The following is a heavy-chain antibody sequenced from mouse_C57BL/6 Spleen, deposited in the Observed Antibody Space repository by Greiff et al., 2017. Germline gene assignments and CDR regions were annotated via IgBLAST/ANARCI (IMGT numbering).Heavy chain of an antibody. CDR2: IDPSDSYT. D-gene: IGHD3-2*02. CDR1: GYTFTSYW. V-gene: IGHV1-69*01. Sequence: QVQLKQPGAELVMPGASVKLSCKASGYTFTSYWMHWVKQRPGQGLEWIGEIDPSDSYTNYNQKFKGKSTLTVDKSSSTAYMQLSSLTSEDSAVYYCARGSQATGNFDYWGQGTTLTVSS. CDR3: ARGSQATGNFDY. J-gene: IGHJ2*01.